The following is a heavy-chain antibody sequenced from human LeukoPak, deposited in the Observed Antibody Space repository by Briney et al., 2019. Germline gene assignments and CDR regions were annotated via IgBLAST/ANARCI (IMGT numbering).Heavy chain of an antibody. J-gene: IGHJ4*02. CDR1: GGSISSSSYY. Sequence: SETLSLTCIVSGGSISSSSYYWGWIRQPPGKGLEWIGSMYYIGSTYYNPSLKSRVTISVDTSKNQFSLKLSSVTAADTAIYYCAKHYMGSSYNRGLDYWGQGTLVTVSS. D-gene: IGHD3-10*01. CDR2: MYYIGST. CDR3: AKHYMGSSYNRGLDY. V-gene: IGHV4-39*01.